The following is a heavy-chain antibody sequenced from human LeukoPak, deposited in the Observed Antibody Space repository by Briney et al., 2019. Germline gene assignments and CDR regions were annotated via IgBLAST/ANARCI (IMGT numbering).Heavy chain of an antibody. CDR3: ASFGLRYFDWSPDY. Sequence: GGSLRLSCAASGFTFSSYGMHWVRQAPGKGLEWVAVIWYDGSNKYYADSVKGRFTISRDNSKNTLYLQMNSLRAEDTAVYYCASFGLRYFDWSPDYWGQGTLVTVSS. V-gene: IGHV3-33*01. CDR1: GFTFSSYG. CDR2: IWYDGSNK. J-gene: IGHJ4*02. D-gene: IGHD3-9*01.